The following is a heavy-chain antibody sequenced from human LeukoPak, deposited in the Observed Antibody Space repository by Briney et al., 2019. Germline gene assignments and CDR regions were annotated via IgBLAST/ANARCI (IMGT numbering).Heavy chain of an antibody. CDR2: ISPDGSVT. CDR3: VSDSGLRSGGDS. CDR1: GFNLRTFW. Sequence: PGGSLRLSCAASGFNLRTFWIHWIRQDAGGRLVWVPRISPDGSVTTYTASVKGRFAISRDNAKNTLYLEMNSLRADDAAIYYCVSDSGLRSGGDSWGQGTPVTVSS. D-gene: IGHD1-26*01. J-gene: IGHJ4*02. V-gene: IGHV3-74*01.